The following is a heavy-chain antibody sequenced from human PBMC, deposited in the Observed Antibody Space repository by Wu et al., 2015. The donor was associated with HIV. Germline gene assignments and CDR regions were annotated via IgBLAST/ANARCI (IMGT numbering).Heavy chain of an antibody. J-gene: IGHJ6*03. Sequence: QVQLQQWGAGLLKPSETLSLTCAVYGGSFSGYYWSWIRQPPGKGLEWIGEINHSGSTNYNPSLKSRVTISVDTSKNQFSLKLSSVTAADTAVYYCARGPAEVAGDYYYYMDVWGKGPRSPSP. D-gene: IGHD6-19*01. CDR2: INHSGST. CDR3: ARGPAEVAGDYYYYMDV. CDR1: GGSFSGYY. V-gene: IGHV4-34*01.